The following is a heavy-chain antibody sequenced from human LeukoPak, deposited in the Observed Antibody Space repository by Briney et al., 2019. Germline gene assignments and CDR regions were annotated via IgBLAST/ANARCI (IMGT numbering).Heavy chain of an antibody. CDR2: IRYDGSNK. D-gene: IGHD3-10*01. V-gene: IGHV3-30*02. Sequence: GGSLRLSCAASGFTFSSYGMHWVRQAPGKGLEWVAFIRYDGSNKYYADSVKGRFTISRDNSKNTLYLQMNSLRAEDTAVYYCAKDGGVRGPDYYYYMDVWGKGTTVTISS. CDR3: AKDGGVRGPDYYYYMDV. CDR1: GFTFSSYG. J-gene: IGHJ6*03.